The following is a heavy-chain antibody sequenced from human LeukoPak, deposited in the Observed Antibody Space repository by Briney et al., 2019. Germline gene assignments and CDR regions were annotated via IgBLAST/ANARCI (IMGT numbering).Heavy chain of an antibody. CDR2: IYYSGST. Sequence: PSQTLSLTCTVSGGSISSGDYYWSWIRQPPGKGLEWIGYIYYSGSTYYNPSLKSRVTISVDTPKNQFSLKLSSVTAADTAVYYCASITMVRGVPYYYGMDVWGQGTTVTVSS. CDR1: GGSISSGDYY. D-gene: IGHD3-10*01. V-gene: IGHV4-30-4*01. CDR3: ASITMVRGVPYYYGMDV. J-gene: IGHJ6*02.